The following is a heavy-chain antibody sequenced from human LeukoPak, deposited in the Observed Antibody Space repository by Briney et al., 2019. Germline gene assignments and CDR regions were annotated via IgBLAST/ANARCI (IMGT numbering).Heavy chain of an antibody. Sequence: GGSLRLSCVASGFTFSSYSMNWVRQAPGKGLEWVAYIQYDGSNEQFADSVKGRFSISRDSSKNILYLQVNSLRAEDTAVYYCAKDRCSNGIGCYYYYMDVWGKGTTVTISS. J-gene: IGHJ6*03. CDR1: GFTFSSYS. CDR2: IQYDGSNE. V-gene: IGHV3-30*02. CDR3: AKDRCSNGIGCYYYYMDV. D-gene: IGHD2-8*01.